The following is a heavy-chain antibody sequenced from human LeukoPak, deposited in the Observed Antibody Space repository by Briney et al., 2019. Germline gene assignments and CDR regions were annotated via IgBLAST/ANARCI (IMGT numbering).Heavy chain of an antibody. D-gene: IGHD3-3*01. CDR3: ARDLRAPITIFGVVIPATVNYYYYYGMDV. CDR1: GFTFSSYA. Sequence: PGRSLRLSCAASGFTFSSYAMHWVRQAPGKGLEWVAVISYDGSNKYYADSVKGRFTISRDNSKNTLYLQMNSLRAEDTAVYYCARDLRAPITIFGVVIPATVNYYYYYGMDVWGQGTTVTVPS. J-gene: IGHJ6*02. V-gene: IGHV3-30-3*01. CDR2: ISYDGSNK.